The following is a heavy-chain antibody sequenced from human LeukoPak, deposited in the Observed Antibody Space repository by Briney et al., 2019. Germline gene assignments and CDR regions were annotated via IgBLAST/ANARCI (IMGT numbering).Heavy chain of an antibody. J-gene: IGHJ4*02. V-gene: IGHV3-11*01. CDR1: GFTFSDYY. CDR2: ISSSGSTI. CDR3: ARGNYDSSGYYVPTDY. Sequence: TGGSLRLSCAASGFTFSDYYMSWIRQAPGKGLEWVSYISSSGSTIYYADSVKGRFTISRDNAKNSLYLQMNSLRAEDTAVYYCARGNYDSSGYYVPTDYWGQGTLVTVSS. D-gene: IGHD3-22*01.